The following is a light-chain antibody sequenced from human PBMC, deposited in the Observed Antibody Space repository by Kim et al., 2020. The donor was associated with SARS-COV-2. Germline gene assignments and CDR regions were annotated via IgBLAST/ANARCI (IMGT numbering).Light chain of an antibody. CDR1: NSDIGGYNY. Sequence: GHSITISCTGTNSDIGGYNYVSWYQHHPGKAPKLLIYDATKRPSGVSNRFSGSKSGSTASLTISGLQAEDEADYYCSSYTSSKTWLFGGGTQLTVL. CDR3: SSYTSSKTWL. V-gene: IGLV2-14*03. CDR2: DAT. J-gene: IGLJ3*02.